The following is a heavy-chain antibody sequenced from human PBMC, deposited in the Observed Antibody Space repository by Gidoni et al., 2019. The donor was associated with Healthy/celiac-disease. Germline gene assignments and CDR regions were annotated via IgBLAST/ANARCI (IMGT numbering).Heavy chain of an antibody. Sequence: QVQLVQSGAEVKKPAASVKVSCKASGYTFTSYAMHWVRQAPGQRLEWMGWINAGNGNTKYSQKFQGRVTITRDTYASTAYMELSSLRSEDTAVYYCARDGSRGAFDYWGQGTLVTVSS. J-gene: IGHJ4*02. V-gene: IGHV1-3*01. CDR3: ARDGSRGAFDY. CDR2: INAGNGNT. D-gene: IGHD1-1*01. CDR1: GYTFTSYA.